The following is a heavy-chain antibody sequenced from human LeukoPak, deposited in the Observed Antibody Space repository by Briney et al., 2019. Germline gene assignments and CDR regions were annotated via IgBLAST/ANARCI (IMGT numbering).Heavy chain of an antibody. Sequence: VGSLRLSCAASGFTFSSYAMHWVRQAPGKGLEYVSAISSNGGSTYYANSVKGRFTISRDNSKNTLYLQMGSLRAEDMAVYYCARGALELYYYGSGSYLYTYSFDYWGQGTLVTVSS. D-gene: IGHD3-10*01. J-gene: IGHJ4*02. CDR1: GFTFSSYA. CDR3: ARGALELYYYGSGSYLYTYSFDY. CDR2: ISSNGGST. V-gene: IGHV3-64*01.